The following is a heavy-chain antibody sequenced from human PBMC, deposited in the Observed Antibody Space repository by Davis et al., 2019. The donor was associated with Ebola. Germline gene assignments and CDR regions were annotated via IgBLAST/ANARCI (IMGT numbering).Heavy chain of an antibody. Sequence: MPSETLSLTCSVSGVSITNNWWSWVRQSPGKGLEWIGEIYHSGSTNYNPSLQSRITISVDKSKNQFSLKLSSVTAADTAVYYCARDGGGYRYGYYYYGMDVWGQGTTVTVSS. V-gene: IGHV4-4*02. J-gene: IGHJ6*02. CDR2: IYHSGST. CDR3: ARDGGGYRYGYYYYGMDV. CDR1: GVSITNNW. D-gene: IGHD5-18*01.